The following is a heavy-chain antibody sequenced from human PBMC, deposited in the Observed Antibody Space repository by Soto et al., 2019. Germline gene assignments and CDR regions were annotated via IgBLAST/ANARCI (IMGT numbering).Heavy chain of an antibody. CDR1: GYTFTSYD. V-gene: IGHV1-8*01. CDR3: VRSEVVPAASYYYYYMDV. CDR2: MNPNSGNT. J-gene: IGHJ6*03. D-gene: IGHD2-2*01. Sequence: GASVKVSCKASGYTFTSYDINWVRQATGQGLEWMGWMNPNSGNTGYAQKFQGRVTMTRNTSISTAYMELSSLRSGDTAVYYCVRSEVVPAASYYYYYMDVWGKGTTVTVSS.